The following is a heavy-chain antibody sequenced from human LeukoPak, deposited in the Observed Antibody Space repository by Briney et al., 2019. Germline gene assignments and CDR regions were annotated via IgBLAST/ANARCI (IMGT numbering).Heavy chain of an antibody. D-gene: IGHD3-9*01. CDR3: ARRSDILTGYHNEAIDY. CDR2: IYSGGSTI. CDR1: GFTVSSNY. Sequence: GGSLRLSCATSGFTVSSNYMSWVRQAPGKGLEWVSVIYSGGSTIYYADSVKGRFTISRDNAKNSLYLQMNSLRAEDTAVYCCARRSDILTGYHNEAIDYWGQGTLVTVSS. V-gene: IGHV3-66*04. J-gene: IGHJ4*02.